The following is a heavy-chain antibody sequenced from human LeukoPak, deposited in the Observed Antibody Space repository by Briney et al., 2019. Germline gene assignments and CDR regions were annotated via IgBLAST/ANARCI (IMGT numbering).Heavy chain of an antibody. J-gene: IGHJ4*02. Sequence: GGSLRLSCAASGFTFDDYAMHWVRQAPGKGLEWVSGITWHSGSRGYADSVQGRFTISRDNAKNSLYLEMDSLRAEDTAVYYCARRIAAAAAPYYFDYWGQGTLVTVSS. CDR1: GFTFDDYA. CDR2: ITWHSGSR. V-gene: IGHV3-9*01. CDR3: ARRIAAAAAPYYFDY. D-gene: IGHD6-13*01.